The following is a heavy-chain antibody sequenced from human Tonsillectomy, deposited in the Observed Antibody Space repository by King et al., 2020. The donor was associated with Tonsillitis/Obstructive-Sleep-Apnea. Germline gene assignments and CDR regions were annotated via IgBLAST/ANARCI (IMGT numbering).Heavy chain of an antibody. V-gene: IGHV3-11*06. CDR3: ARNAEAAEFFDF. CDR2: ITSSSSYT. Sequence: VQLVESGGGLVKPRGSLRLSCEASGFTFSDYSMSWIRQAPGKGVEWVSYITSSSSYTNYADSVKGRFTISRDNAKNSLNLQMNGLRAEDTAVYYCARNAEAAEFFDFWGQGTLVSVSS. D-gene: IGHD6-13*01. J-gene: IGHJ4*02. CDR1: GFTFSDYS.